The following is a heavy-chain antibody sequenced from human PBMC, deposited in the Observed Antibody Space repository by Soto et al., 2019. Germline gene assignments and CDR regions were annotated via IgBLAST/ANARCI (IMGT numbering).Heavy chain of an antibody. Sequence: PGGSLRLSCAASGIPFSTAWMTWVRQAPGKGLEWVGRIKSITDGGTTDYAAPVKGRFTISRDDSKDTLYLQMNNLRTEDTAVYHCTTDSADIVVVPATFGMDVWGQGTTVTVSS. D-gene: IGHD2-2*01. CDR2: IKSITDGGTT. CDR1: GIPFSTAW. J-gene: IGHJ6*02. CDR3: TTDSADIVVVPATFGMDV. V-gene: IGHV3-15*01.